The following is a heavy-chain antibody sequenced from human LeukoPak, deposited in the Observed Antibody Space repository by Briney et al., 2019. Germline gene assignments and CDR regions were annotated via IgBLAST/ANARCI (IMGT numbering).Heavy chain of an antibody. D-gene: IGHD4-17*01. CDR1: GGSFSGYY. CDR3: ARGSMTTVTTGGHYYYYYYMDV. Sequence: PSETLSLTCAVYGGSFSGYYWSWIRQPPGKGLEWIGEINHSGSTNYNPSLKSRVTISVDTSKNQFSLKLSSVTAADTAVYYCARGSMTTVTTGGHYYYYYYMDVWGKGTTVTVSS. J-gene: IGHJ6*03. V-gene: IGHV4-34*01. CDR2: INHSGST.